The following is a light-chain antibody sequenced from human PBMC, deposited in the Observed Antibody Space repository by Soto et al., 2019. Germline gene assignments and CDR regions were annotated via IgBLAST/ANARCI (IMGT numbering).Light chain of an antibody. Sequence: QSALTQPPSASGSPGQSVTISCTGTSSDVGGYNYVSWYQQHPGKAPKLMIYEVSKRPSGVHDRFSGSKSGNTASLTVSGLQAEDEADYYCNSYAGSNNFIVFGPGTKVTVL. CDR1: SSDVGGYNY. V-gene: IGLV2-8*01. J-gene: IGLJ1*01. CDR3: NSYAGSNNFIV. CDR2: EVS.